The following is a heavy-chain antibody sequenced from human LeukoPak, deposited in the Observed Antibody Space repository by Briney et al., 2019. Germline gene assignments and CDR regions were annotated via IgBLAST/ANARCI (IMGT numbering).Heavy chain of an antibody. CDR3: ARMRGRTVTSYYFDY. J-gene: IGHJ4*02. D-gene: IGHD4-17*01. CDR1: GYTFSAYY. V-gene: IGHV1-2*02. CDR2: INPDSGGT. Sequence: ASVKVSCKTSGYTFSAYYMHWVRQAPGQGLEWMGWINPDSGGTNYAQKFQGRVTMTRDMSTSTVYMELSSLRSEDTAVYYCARMRGRTVTSYYFDYWGQGTLVTVSS.